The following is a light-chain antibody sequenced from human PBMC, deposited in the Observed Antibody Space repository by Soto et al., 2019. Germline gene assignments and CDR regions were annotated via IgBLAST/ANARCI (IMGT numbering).Light chain of an antibody. CDR2: DVS. V-gene: IGLV2-14*01. J-gene: IGLJ1*01. Sequence: SVLTQPASVSGSPGQSITISCTGNSSDSGGYNYVSWYQQHPGKAPKLMIYDVSNRPSGVSNRFSGSKSGNTASLTISGLQAEDEADYYCSSYTSSSAPFYVFGTGTKVTVL. CDR3: SSYTSSSAPFYV. CDR1: SSDSGGYNY.